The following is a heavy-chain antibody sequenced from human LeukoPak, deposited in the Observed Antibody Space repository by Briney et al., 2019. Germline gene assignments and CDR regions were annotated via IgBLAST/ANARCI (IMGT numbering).Heavy chain of an antibody. CDR2: MNPNSGNT. V-gene: IGHV1-8*01. J-gene: IGHJ4*02. CDR1: GYTLTSYD. D-gene: IGHD2-2*01. CDR3: AALHCSSTSCYLDY. Sequence: ASVKVSCKASGYTLTSYDINWVRQATGQGLEWMGWMNPNSGNTGYAQKFQGRVTMTRNTSISTAYVELSSLRSEDTAVYYCAALHCSSTSCYLDYWGQGTLVTVSS.